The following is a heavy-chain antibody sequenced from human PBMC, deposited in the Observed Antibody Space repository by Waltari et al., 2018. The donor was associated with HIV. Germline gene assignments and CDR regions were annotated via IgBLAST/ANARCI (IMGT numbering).Heavy chain of an antibody. Sequence: QVQLVESGGGVVQPGRSLRLSCAGSGFTFSSYTMHWVRQAPGKGLEWVAVISYDDTSKYYADSVKGRFTISRDNSKNTLYLQMNSLRREDTAVYYCARVGVRRMVRVSLDYWGQGTLVTVSS. V-gene: IGHV3-30*01. D-gene: IGHD3-10*01. CDR2: ISYDDTSK. J-gene: IGHJ4*02. CDR1: GFTFSSYT. CDR3: ARVGVRRMVRVSLDY.